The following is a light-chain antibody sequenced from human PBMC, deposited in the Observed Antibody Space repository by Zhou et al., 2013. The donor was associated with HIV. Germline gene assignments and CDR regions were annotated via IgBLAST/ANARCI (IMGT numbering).Light chain of an antibody. Sequence: EIVMTQSPATLSVSPGERATLSCRASQSVSSYLAWYQQKPGQAPRLLIYDASNRATDIPARFSGSGSVTDFTLTISSLEAEDFAVYYCQQRSNWPWTFGPRDQGGNET. CDR2: DAS. V-gene: IGKV3-11*01. CDR3: QQRSNWPWT. CDR1: QSVSSY. J-gene: IGKJ1*01.